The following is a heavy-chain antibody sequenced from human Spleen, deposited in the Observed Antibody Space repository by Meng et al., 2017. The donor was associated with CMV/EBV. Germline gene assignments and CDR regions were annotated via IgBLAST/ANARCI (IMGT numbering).Heavy chain of an antibody. D-gene: IGHD1-26*01. V-gene: IGHV4-34*01. CDR3: ARGTNSGSYFDY. J-gene: IGHJ4*02. CDR2: INHSGTT. CDR1: SGSYGDYD. Sequence: YSGSYGDYDWASLRQPPGKVLEWIGEINHSGTTNYNPSLKSRVTKSLDTSKKQLPLKLTSVAAADTAVYYCARGTNSGSYFDYWAQGTLVTVSS.